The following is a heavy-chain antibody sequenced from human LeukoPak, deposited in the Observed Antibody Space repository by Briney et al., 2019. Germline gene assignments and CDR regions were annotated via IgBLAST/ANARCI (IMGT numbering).Heavy chain of an antibody. CDR3: ARVRGDFWSGYFGFDP. V-gene: IGHV1-69*01. D-gene: IGHD3-3*01. CDR1: GGTLSSYA. Sequence: SVKVSCKASGGTLSSYAISWVRQAPGQGLEWMGGIIPIFGTAHYPQKFQGRVTSTADESTSTAYMELSSLRSEDTAVYYCARVRGDFWSGYFGFDPWGQGTLVTVSS. J-gene: IGHJ5*02. CDR2: IIPIFGTA.